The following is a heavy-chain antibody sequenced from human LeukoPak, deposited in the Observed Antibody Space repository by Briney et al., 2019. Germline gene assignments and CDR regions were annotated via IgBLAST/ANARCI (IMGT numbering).Heavy chain of an antibody. D-gene: IGHD5-24*01. V-gene: IGHV5-51*01. CDR3: ARRGKGLTRDGPSDHWFDP. J-gene: IGHJ5*02. CDR2: IYPGDSDT. CDR1: GYSFTSYW. Sequence: GESLKISCKGSGYSFTSYWIGWVRQMPGKGLEWMGIIYPGDSDTRYSPSFQGQVTITADKSISTAYLQWSSLKASDTAMYYCARRGKGLTRDGPSDHWFDPWGQGTLVTVSS.